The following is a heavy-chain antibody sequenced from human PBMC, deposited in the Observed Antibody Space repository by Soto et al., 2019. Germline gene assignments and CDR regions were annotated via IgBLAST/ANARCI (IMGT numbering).Heavy chain of an antibody. CDR1: GYTFTSYG. D-gene: IGHD6-19*01. Sequence: QVQLVQSGAEVKKPGASVKVSCKASGYTFTSYGISWVRQAPGQALEWMGWISHYNGRTHYAQKVQGRVTMTTDTSPSAAYMELMSLESDDTAVYYCARDYSSGWSTNFSGKGENWFDPWGQATLVTVSS. V-gene: IGHV1-18*01. J-gene: IGHJ5*02. CDR2: ISHYNGRT. CDR3: ARDYSSGWSTNFSGKGENWFDP.